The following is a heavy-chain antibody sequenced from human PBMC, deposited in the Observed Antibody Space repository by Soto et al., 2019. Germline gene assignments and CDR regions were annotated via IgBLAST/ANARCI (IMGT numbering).Heavy chain of an antibody. CDR1: GFTFSSYA. V-gene: IGHV3-23*01. D-gene: IGHD3-3*01. CDR3: AKDAPEWLVDYYYGMDV. Sequence: PGGSLRLSCAASGFTFSSYAMSWVRQAPGKGLEWVSAISGRGGSTYYADSLKGRFTISRDNSKNTLYLQMNSLRAEDTAVYYCAKDAPEWLVDYYYGMDVWGQGTTVTVSS. CDR2: ISGRGGST. J-gene: IGHJ6*02.